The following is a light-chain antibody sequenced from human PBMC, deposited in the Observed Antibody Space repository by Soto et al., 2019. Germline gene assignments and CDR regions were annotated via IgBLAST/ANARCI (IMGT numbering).Light chain of an antibody. V-gene: IGLV1-40*01. CDR1: SSNIGAGYD. CDR2: GNN. J-gene: IGLJ2*01. CDR3: QSYDSRLSVYGV. Sequence: QSVLTQPPSVSGAPGQRVTISCTGSSSNIGAGYDVHWYQQLPGTAPKLLILGNNNRPSGVPDRFSGSKSATSAALAITGLQAEDEGDYYCQSYDSRLSVYGVFGGGTQLTVL.